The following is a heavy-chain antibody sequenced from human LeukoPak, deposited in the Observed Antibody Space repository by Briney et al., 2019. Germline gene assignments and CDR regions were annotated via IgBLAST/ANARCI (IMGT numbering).Heavy chain of an antibody. J-gene: IGHJ4*02. CDR3: VKEYSSSGYFDY. V-gene: IGHV3-23*01. CDR1: GFTFSTYA. Sequence: PGGSLRLSCAASGFTFSTYAISWVRQAPGKGLEWVSAISGSGAKTYYADSVKGRFTITRDNSKNTLYLQMNSLRAEDTAVYYCVKEYSSSGYFDYWGQGTLVTVSS. CDR2: ISGSGAKT. D-gene: IGHD6-13*01.